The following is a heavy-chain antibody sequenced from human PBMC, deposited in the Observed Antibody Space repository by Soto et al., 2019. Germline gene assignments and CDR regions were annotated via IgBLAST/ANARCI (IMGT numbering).Heavy chain of an antibody. Sequence: GQSLKISCKGSGYSFTSYWIGWVRQMPGKGLEWMGIIYPGDSDTRYSPSFQGQVTISADKSISTAYLQWSSLKASDTAMYYCARQGYSRYDPADYYYGMDVWGQGTTVTVSS. CDR1: GYSFTSYW. CDR2: IYPGDSDT. V-gene: IGHV5-51*01. D-gene: IGHD5-12*01. J-gene: IGHJ6*02. CDR3: ARQGYSRYDPADYYYGMDV.